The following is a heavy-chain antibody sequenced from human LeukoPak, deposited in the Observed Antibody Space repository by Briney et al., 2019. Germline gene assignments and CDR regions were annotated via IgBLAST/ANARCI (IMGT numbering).Heavy chain of an antibody. J-gene: IGHJ3*02. D-gene: IGHD6-19*01. CDR3: ARQQWLEQDAFDI. CDR2: IYYSGRT. CDR1: GGSISTYY. Sequence: SETLSLTCTVSGGSISTYYWSWIRQPPGKGLEWIGYIYYSGRTNYNPSLKSRVTISVDTSKNQFSLKLSSVTAEDTAVYYCARQQWLEQDAFDIWGQGTMVTVSS. V-gene: IGHV4-59*08.